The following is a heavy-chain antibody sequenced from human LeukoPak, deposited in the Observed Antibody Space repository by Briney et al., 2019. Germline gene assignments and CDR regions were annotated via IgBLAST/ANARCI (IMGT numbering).Heavy chain of an antibody. CDR1: GFSFSDQY. J-gene: IGHJ4*02. Sequence: GGSLRLSCAASGFSFSDQYMSWIRQTPGKGLEWIAYIGPTGSKTSYVESVKGRFTISRDNSKNTLYLQMSSLRAEDTAVYYCARDGGSGWSSAFFDYWGQGTLVTVSS. CDR3: ARDGGSGWSSAFFDY. V-gene: IGHV3-11*01. D-gene: IGHD6-19*01. CDR2: IGPTGSKT.